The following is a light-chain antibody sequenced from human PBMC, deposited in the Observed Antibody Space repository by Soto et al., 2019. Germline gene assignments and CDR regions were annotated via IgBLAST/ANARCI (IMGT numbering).Light chain of an antibody. CDR3: QQYNSYPWT. V-gene: IGKV1-5*01. CDR1: QSISSW. Sequence: DIQMTQSRSTLSASVRDRVTITCRASQSISSWLAWYQQKPGKAPKLLIYDASSLESGVPSRFSGSGSGTEFTLTISSLQPDDFATYYCQQYNSYPWTFGQGTKVDIK. J-gene: IGKJ1*01. CDR2: DAS.